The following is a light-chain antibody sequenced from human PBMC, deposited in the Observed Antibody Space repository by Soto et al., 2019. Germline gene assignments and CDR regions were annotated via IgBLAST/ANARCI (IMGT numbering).Light chain of an antibody. CDR3: CSYAGSYTHV. CDR1: GIDVGGYNF. CDR2: DVI. Sequence: QSVLTHPRSVSGSPGPSVTLSCTGTGIDVGGYNFVSWFQQQPGKAPKLIIYDVIKRHSGVPHHFSGSKSGNTASLTLSGLQAEDEADYFCCSYAGSYTHVFGTGTKVNVL. V-gene: IGLV2-11*01. J-gene: IGLJ1*01.